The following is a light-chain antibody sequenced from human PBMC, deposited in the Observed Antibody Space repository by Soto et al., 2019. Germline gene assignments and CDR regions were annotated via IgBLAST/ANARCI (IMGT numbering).Light chain of an antibody. Sequence: EIVLTQSPGILSLSPGERATLSCRASQSVSSSYLAWYQQKPGQAPRLLIYGASSRATGIPDRFSGSGSGTDFTLTISRLEPEDFAVYYCQQYGNWPTFGQGTKVDIK. V-gene: IGKV3-20*01. CDR1: QSVSSSY. CDR2: GAS. J-gene: IGKJ1*01. CDR3: QQYGNWPT.